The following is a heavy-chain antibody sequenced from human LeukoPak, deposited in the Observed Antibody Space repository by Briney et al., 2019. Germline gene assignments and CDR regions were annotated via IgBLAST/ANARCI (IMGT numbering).Heavy chain of an antibody. CDR2: IYYSGST. D-gene: IGHD3-10*01. J-gene: IGHJ4*02. Sequence: SETLSLTCTVSGGSISSYYWSWIRQPPGKGLEWIGYIYYSGSTNYNPSLKSRVTISVDTSKNQFSLKLSSVTAADTAVYYCARNLYGSGRYYWGQGTLVTVSS. CDR1: GGSISSYY. CDR3: ARNLYGSGRYY. V-gene: IGHV4-59*08.